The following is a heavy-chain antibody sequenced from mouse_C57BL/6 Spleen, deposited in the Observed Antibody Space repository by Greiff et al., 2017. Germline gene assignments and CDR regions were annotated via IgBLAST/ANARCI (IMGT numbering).Heavy chain of an antibody. D-gene: IGHD1-1*01. CDR3: AVNLSGFAY. J-gene: IGHJ3*01. V-gene: IGHV1-50*01. CDR1: GYTFTSYW. Sequence: VQLQQPGAELVKPGASVKLSCKASGYTFTSYWMQWVKQRPGQGLEWIGEIDPSDSYTNYNQTFKGKATLTVDTSSSTAYMQLSSLTSEDSAVYYCAVNLSGFAYWGQGTLVTVSA. CDR2: IDPSDSYT.